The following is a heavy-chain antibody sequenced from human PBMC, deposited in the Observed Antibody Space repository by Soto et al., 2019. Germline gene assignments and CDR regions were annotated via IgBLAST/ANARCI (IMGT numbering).Heavy chain of an antibody. CDR3: ARVPPLGDWFDP. V-gene: IGHV4-59*01. D-gene: IGHD1-26*01. J-gene: IGHJ5*02. Sequence: ETLSLTCTVSGGSISSYYWSWIRQPPGKGLEWIGYIYYSGSTNYNPSLKSRVTISVDTSKNQFSLKLSSVTAADTAVYYCARVPPLGDWFDPWGQGTLVTVSS. CDR2: IYYSGST. CDR1: GGSISSYY.